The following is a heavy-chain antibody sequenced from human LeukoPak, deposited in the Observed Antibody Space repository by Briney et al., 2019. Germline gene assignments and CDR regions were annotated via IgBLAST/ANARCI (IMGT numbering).Heavy chain of an antibody. CDR2: IYYSGST. D-gene: IGHD3-10*01. V-gene: IGHV4-61*01. Sequence: SETLSLTCTVSGGSVSSGTYYWSWIRQPPGKGLEWIGYIYYSGSTNYDPSLKSRVTISVDTSKNQFSLKLSSVTAADTAVYYCARDKLGYGSGSYYPYGMDVWGQGTTVTVSS. J-gene: IGHJ6*02. CDR3: ARDKLGYGSGSYYPYGMDV. CDR1: GGSVSSGTYY.